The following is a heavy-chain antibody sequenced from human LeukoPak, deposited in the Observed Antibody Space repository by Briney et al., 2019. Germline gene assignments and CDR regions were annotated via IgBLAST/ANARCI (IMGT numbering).Heavy chain of an antibody. V-gene: IGHV3-23*01. CDR3: ARHPPYYDSSVGIDY. J-gene: IGHJ4*02. Sequence: PGGSLRLSCAASGFTFSSYAMSWVRQAPGKGLEWVSTISGSGSTYYADSVKGRFTFSRDNSKNTLYLQMNSLRAEDTAVYYCARHPPYYDSSVGIDYWGQGTLVTVSS. CDR2: ISGSGST. D-gene: IGHD3-22*01. CDR1: GFTFSSYA.